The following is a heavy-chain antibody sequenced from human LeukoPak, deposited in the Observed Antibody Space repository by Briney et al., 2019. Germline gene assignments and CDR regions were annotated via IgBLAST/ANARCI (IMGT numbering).Heavy chain of an antibody. J-gene: IGHJ4*02. D-gene: IGHD3-9*01. Sequence: GGSLRLSCAASGLTVSNAWMSWVRQAPGKGLEWVVRIKSKTHGGLPDYAAPVKDRFTISRDDSTITTYLQMDSLKTEDIAVYYCTTFYVIVTGYDTRIDHWGQGTLVTVSS. CDR1: GLTVSNAW. CDR3: TTFYVIVTGYDTRIDH. CDR2: IKSKTHGGLP. V-gene: IGHV3-15*01.